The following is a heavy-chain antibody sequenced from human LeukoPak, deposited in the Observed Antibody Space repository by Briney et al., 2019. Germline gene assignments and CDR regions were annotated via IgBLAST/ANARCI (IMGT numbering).Heavy chain of an antibody. Sequence: ESGPTLVKPTQTLTLTCTFSGFSLSTSGVGVGWIRQPPGKALEWLALIYWNDDKRYKSSLKSRLTIAKDTSKNQVVLTMTNVDLVDTATYYCARSRVADGYIDSWGQGTLVTVSS. D-gene: IGHD6-13*01. CDR1: GFSLSTSGVG. CDR2: IYWNDDK. J-gene: IGHJ4*02. CDR3: ARSRVADGYIDS. V-gene: IGHV2-5*01.